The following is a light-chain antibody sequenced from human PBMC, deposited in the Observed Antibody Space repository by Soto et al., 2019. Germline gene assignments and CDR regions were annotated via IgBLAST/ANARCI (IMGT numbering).Light chain of an antibody. CDR1: QSVSSY. CDR2: DAS. V-gene: IGKV3-11*01. CDR3: QQRSNWVFT. J-gene: IGKJ3*01. Sequence: EIVLTQSPATLSLSPGERATLSCRASQSVSSYLAWYQQKPGQAPRLLIYDASNRATGIPARFSGSGSGTDFILTIRSLEPEDFAVYYCQQRSNWVFTFGPGTKVDIK.